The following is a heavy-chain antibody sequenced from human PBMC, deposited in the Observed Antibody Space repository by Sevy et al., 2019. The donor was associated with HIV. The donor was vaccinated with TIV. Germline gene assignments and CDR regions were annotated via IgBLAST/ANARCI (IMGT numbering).Heavy chain of an antibody. CDR2: ISSSGSSI. Sequence: GGSLRLSCTASGFTFSSYDMNWVRQAPGKGLEWVSKISSSGSSIYYADSVKGRFTISRDNAKNSLHLQMNSLRAEDTAVYYCTRNGGAFDIGFDPWGQGTLVTVSS. CDR3: TRNGGAFDIGFDP. CDR1: GFTFSSYD. J-gene: IGHJ5*02. V-gene: IGHV3-48*03. D-gene: IGHD2-15*01.